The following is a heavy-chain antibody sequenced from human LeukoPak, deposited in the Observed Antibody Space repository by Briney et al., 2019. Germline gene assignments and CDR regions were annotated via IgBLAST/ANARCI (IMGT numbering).Heavy chain of an antibody. Sequence: GASVKVSCKVSGYTLTELSMHWVRQAPGKGLEWMGGFDPEDGETIYAQKFQGRVTMTEDTSTDTAYMELSSLRSEDTAVYYCATGAHSNDAFDIWGQGTMVTVSS. CDR1: GYTLTELS. J-gene: IGHJ3*02. CDR3: ATGAHSNDAFDI. D-gene: IGHD2/OR15-2a*01. CDR2: FDPEDGET. V-gene: IGHV1-24*01.